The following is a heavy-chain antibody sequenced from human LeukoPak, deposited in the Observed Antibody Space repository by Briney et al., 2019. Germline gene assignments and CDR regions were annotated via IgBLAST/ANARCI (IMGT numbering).Heavy chain of an antibody. Sequence: GGSLRLSCAASGFTFSDYYMSWIRQAPGKGLEWVSYIRSSGSTIYYADSVKGRFTISRDNAKNSLYLQMNSLRAEDTAVYYCARDGDDYVWGNYRNSNWFDPWGQGTLVTVSS. V-gene: IGHV3-11*01. CDR2: IRSSGSTI. J-gene: IGHJ5*02. D-gene: IGHD3-16*02. CDR3: ARDGDDYVWGNYRNSNWFDP. CDR1: GFTFSDYY.